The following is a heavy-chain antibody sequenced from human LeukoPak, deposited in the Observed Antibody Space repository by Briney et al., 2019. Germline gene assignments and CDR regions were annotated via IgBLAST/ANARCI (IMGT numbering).Heavy chain of an antibody. CDR3: ARDRGYSLFTGYFDY. CDR2: IYSVGST. CDR1: GFTVSSNY. D-gene: IGHD5-18*01. J-gene: IGHJ4*02. V-gene: IGHV3-53*05. Sequence: GGSLRLSCAASGFTVSSNYMSWVRQAPGKGLEWVSVIYSVGSTYYADSVKGRFTISRDNSKNTLYLQMNSLRAEDTAVYYCARDRGYSLFTGYFDYWGQGTLVTVSS.